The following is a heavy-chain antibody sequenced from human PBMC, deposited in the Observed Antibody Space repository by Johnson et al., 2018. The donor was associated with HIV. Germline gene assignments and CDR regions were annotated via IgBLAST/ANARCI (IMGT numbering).Heavy chain of an antibody. CDR3: ARENSSGYHDAFDI. V-gene: IGHV3-74*01. Sequence: VPLVESGGGLVTPGGSLRLSCAASGFIFSDYWMHWVRQAPGKGLVWVSRINSDGSSTSYADSVKGRFTISRDNAKNTLYLQMNSLRAEDTAVYYCARENSSGYHDAFDIWGQGTVVTVSS. D-gene: IGHD3-22*01. CDR2: INSDGSST. J-gene: IGHJ3*02. CDR1: GFIFSDYW.